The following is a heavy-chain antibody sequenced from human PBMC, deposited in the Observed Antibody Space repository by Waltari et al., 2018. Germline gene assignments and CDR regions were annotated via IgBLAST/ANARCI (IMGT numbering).Heavy chain of an antibody. CDR2: INHSGST. D-gene: IGHD3-3*01. J-gene: IGHJ5*02. V-gene: IGHV4-34*01. Sequence: QVQLQQWGAGLLKPSETLSLTCAVYGGSFSGYYWSWIRQPPGKGLEWIGEINHSGSTNYTPSLKSRVTISVDTSKNQFSLKLSSVTAADTAVYYCARGRNDFWSGYPGFDPWGQGTLVTVSS. CDR3: ARGRNDFWSGYPGFDP. CDR1: GGSFSGYY.